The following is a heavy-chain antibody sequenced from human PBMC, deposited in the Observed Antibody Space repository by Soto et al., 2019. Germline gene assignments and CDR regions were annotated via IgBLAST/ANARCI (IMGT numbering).Heavy chain of an antibody. CDR3: ARDTAMDDYYGMDV. V-gene: IGHV3-33*01. D-gene: IGHD5-18*01. Sequence: GGSLRLSCAASGFTFSSYGMHWVRQAPGKGLEWVAVIWYDGSNKYYADSVKGRFTISRDNSKNTLYLQMNSLRAEDTAVYYCARDTAMDDYYGMDVWGQGTTVTVSS. CDR1: GFTFSSYG. CDR2: IWYDGSNK. J-gene: IGHJ6*02.